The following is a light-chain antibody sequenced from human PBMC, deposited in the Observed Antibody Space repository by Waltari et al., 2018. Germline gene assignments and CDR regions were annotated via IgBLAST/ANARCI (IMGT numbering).Light chain of an antibody. Sequence: DIQLTQSPSFLSSSVGDRLTITCRASQGISSYLAWYQVRPGKAPKLLLYSASTLQSGVPSRFSDSGSGTDVTLTISSLQPEDFATYYCQQLNSYPLTFGGGTKLEIK. CDR1: QGISSY. CDR2: SAS. CDR3: QQLNSYPLT. V-gene: IGKV1-9*01. J-gene: IGKJ4*01.